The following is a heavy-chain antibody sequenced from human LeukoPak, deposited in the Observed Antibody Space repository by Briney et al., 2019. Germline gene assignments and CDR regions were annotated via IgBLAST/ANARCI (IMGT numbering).Heavy chain of an antibody. Sequence: ASVKVSCKASGGTFSSYAISWVRQAPGQGLEWMGGIIPIFGTANYAQKFQGRVTITADESTSTAYMELSSLRSEDTAVYYCARGGGYYDSSGSHPDYWGQGTLVTVSS. D-gene: IGHD3-22*01. CDR3: ARGGGYYDSSGSHPDY. CDR2: IIPIFGTA. V-gene: IGHV1-69*13. J-gene: IGHJ4*02. CDR1: GGTFSSYA.